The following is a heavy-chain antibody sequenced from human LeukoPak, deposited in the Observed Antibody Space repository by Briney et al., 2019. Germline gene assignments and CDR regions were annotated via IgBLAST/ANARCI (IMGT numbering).Heavy chain of an antibody. V-gene: IGHV3-11*01. Sequence: AGGSLRLSCAASGFTFSDYYMSWIRQAPGKGLEWVSYISSSGSSIYYADSVKGRFTISRDNSKNTLYLQMNSLRAEDTAVYYCAKDRGGAFDIWGQGTMVTVSS. CDR3: AKDRGGAFDI. D-gene: IGHD1-26*01. CDR2: ISSSGSSI. CDR1: GFTFSDYY. J-gene: IGHJ3*02.